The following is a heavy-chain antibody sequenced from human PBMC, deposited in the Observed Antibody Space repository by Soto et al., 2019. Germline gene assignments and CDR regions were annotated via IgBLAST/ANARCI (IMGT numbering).Heavy chain of an antibody. V-gene: IGHV3-48*03. CDR2: ISSSGSTI. D-gene: IGHD3-10*01. CDR3: ARDTYGSGSPKWFDP. Sequence: EVQLVESGGALVQPGGSLRLSCAASGFTFSSYEMNWVRQAPGKGLEWLSYISSSGSTIFYADSVKGRFTISRDNAKNYLYLQMNSLRVENTAVYYCARDTYGSGSPKWFDPWGQGTLVTVS. J-gene: IGHJ5*02. CDR1: GFTFSSYE.